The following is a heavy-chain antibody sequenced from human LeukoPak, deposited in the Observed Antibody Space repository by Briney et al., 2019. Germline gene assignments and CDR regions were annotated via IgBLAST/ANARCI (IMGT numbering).Heavy chain of an antibody. V-gene: IGHV2-5*02. J-gene: IGHJ3*02. Sequence: SGPTLAKPTQTLTLTCTFSGFSLSTSGVGVGCIRQPQGKALEWLALLYWDDDKRYSTSLKSRPSITKDTSKHQVVLTITNMDPVDTATYYCAHRALKDTFDIWGQGGKVTVSS. CDR1: GFSLSTSGVG. CDR2: LYWDDDK. CDR3: AHRALKDTFDI.